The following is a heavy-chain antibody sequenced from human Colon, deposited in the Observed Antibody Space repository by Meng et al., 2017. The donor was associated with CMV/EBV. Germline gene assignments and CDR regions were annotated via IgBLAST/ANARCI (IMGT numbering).Heavy chain of an antibody. V-gene: IGHV3-23*01. CDR3: AKGGGYYFDY. D-gene: IGHD6-25*01. Sequence: GGSLRLSCAMYGSTPSNYVMRWVRQAPGKGLEWVSTVSVRGGDTYYADSVKGRFTVSRDNPKNALYLQLNSLRAEDTAVYYCAKGGGYYFDYWGQGTLVTVSS. CDR1: GSTPSNYV. J-gene: IGHJ4*02. CDR2: VSVRGGDT.